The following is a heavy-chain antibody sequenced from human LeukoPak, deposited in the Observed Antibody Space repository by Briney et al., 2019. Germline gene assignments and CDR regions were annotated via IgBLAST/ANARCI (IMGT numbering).Heavy chain of an antibody. CDR3: AREVGGALHYFDY. CDR1: GFTVSTNY. J-gene: IGHJ4*02. D-gene: IGHD1-26*01. Sequence: GGSLRLSCAASGFTVSTNYMSWVRQAPGKGLEWVSDIYSGGTTYYADSVKGRFTISRDNSKNTLYLQMNSLRAEDTAVYYCAREVGGALHYFDYWGQGTLVTVSS. CDR2: IYSGGTT. V-gene: IGHV3-66*01.